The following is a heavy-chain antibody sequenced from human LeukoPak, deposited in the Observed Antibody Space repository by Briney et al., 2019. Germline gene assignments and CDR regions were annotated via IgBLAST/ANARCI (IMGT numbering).Heavy chain of an antibody. J-gene: IGHJ4*02. CDR3: ARLIVVPAATNGDY. CDR1: GFTFSSYG. Sequence: GGSLRLSCAASGFTFSSYGMSWVRQAPGKGLEWVSAISGSGGSTYYADSVKGRFTISRDNSKNTLYLQMNSLRAEDTAVYYCARLIVVPAATNGDYWGQGTLVTVSS. D-gene: IGHD2-2*01. V-gene: IGHV3-23*01. CDR2: ISGSGGST.